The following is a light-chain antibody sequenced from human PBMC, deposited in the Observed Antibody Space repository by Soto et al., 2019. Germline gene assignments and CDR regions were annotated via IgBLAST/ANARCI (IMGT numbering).Light chain of an antibody. CDR3: QQYKSWPPIT. V-gene: IGKV3-15*01. Sequence: IVLTQSPSTLSVSPGDRVTLSCRASQSVRSNLAWYQQKPGQAPRLLIYGASTRATGVPDRFSGTGSGTEFTLTISSLKSEDYGVYYCQQYKSWPPITFGQGTRLEIK. J-gene: IGKJ5*01. CDR1: QSVRSN. CDR2: GAS.